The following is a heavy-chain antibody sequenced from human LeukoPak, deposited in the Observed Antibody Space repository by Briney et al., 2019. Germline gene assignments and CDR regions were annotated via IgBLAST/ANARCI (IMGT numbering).Heavy chain of an antibody. CDR3: TTDRYYDNSELQFQH. CDR2: IKRETDGGTI. CDR1: GFTLNNAW. V-gene: IGHV3-15*01. J-gene: IGHJ1*01. D-gene: IGHD3-22*01. Sequence: GGSLRLSCAASGFTLNNAWMSWARQAPGKGLEWLGRIKRETDGGTIDYAAPVKGRFTISRDDSRNTLYLQMDSLKIEDTAVYYCTTDRYYDNSELQFQHWGQGTLVTVSS.